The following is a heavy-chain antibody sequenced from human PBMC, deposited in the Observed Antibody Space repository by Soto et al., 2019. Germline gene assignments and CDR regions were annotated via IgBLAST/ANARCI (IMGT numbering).Heavy chain of an antibody. J-gene: IGHJ4*02. CDR3: ARHGRAPFIAVAGLDY. D-gene: IGHD6-19*01. V-gene: IGHV4-59*08. CDR1: GGSINSYY. Sequence: SETLSLTCTVSGGSINSYYWSWIRQPPGKGLEWIGYIYYSGSTNYNPSLKSRVTISVDTSKNQFSLKLSSVTAADTAVYYCARHGRAPFIAVAGLDYWGQGTLVTVSS. CDR2: IYYSGST.